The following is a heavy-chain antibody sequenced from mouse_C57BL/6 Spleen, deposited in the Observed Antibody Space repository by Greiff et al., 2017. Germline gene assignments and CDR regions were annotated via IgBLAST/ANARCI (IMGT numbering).Heavy chain of an antibody. CDR3: ARTKLDYYGSTYFDY. J-gene: IGHJ2*01. CDR1: GFSLTSYA. V-gene: IGHV2-9-1*01. Sequence: VQRVESGPGLVAPSQSLSITCTVSGFSLTSYAISWVRQPPGKGLEWLGVIWTGGGTNYNSALKSRLSISKDNSKSQVFLKMNSLQTDDTARYYCARTKLDYYGSTYFDYWGQGTTLTVSS. D-gene: IGHD1-1*01. CDR2: IWTGGGT.